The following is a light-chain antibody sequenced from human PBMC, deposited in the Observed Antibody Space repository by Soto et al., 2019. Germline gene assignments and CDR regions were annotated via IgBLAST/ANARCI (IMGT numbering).Light chain of an antibody. Sequence: DIXMTQSPSSLSASVGDRVTITCRXSQGXXXYLLWYQQTQGKAPKLLIYAASNLLSGVPSRFSGSGSGTNFTLTIXSLQXXDXGXXXXXXSYKTPHTFGQGTKLETK. V-gene: IGKV1-39*01. CDR1: QGXXXY. CDR3: XXSYKTPHT. J-gene: IGKJ2*01. CDR2: AAS.